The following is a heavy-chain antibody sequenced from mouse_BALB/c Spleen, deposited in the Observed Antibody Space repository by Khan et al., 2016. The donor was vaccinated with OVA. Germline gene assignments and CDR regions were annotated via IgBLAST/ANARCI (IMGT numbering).Heavy chain of an antibody. CDR3: TRLAYYYDSEGFAY. D-gene: IGHD1-1*01. Sequence: EVELVESGGDLVKPGGSLKLSCAASGFTFSTFGMSWVRQTPDKRLEWVATISTGGSYTYYPDIVKGRFIISRDNAKNTLDLQISSLKSEDTAMYYCTRLAYYYDSEGFAYWGQGTLVTVSA. CDR2: ISTGGSYT. J-gene: IGHJ3*01. V-gene: IGHV5-6*01. CDR1: GFTFSTFG.